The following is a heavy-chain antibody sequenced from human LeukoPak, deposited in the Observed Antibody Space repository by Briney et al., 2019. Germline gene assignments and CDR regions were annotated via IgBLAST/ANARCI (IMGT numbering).Heavy chain of an antibody. D-gene: IGHD5-18*01. Sequence: PGGSLRLSCAASGFTFSSYAMSWVRQAPGKGLEWLSAISGSGGSTYYADSVQGRFTISRDNSKNTLDLQMNSLRAEDTAVYYCARRYSYGLSGFDYLGQGTLVTVSS. CDR1: GFTFSSYA. CDR3: ARRYSYGLSGFDY. J-gene: IGHJ4*02. CDR2: ISGSGGST. V-gene: IGHV3-23*01.